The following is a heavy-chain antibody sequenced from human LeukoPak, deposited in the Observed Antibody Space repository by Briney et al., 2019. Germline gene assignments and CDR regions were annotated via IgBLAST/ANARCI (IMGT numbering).Heavy chain of an antibody. CDR2: IIPIFGTA. V-gene: IGHV1-69*05. CDR3: ASSIAFGGVIATMGFFFDY. Sequence: SVKVSCKASGGTFSSYAISWVRQAPGQGLEWMGGIIPIFGTANYAQKFQGRVTITTDESTSTAYMELSSLRSEDTAVYYCASSIAFGGVIATMGFFFDYWGQGTLVTVSS. CDR1: GGTFSSYA. J-gene: IGHJ4*02. D-gene: IGHD3-16*02.